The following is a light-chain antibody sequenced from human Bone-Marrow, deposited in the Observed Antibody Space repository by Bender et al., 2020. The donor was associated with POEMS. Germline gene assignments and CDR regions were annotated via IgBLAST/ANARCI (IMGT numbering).Light chain of an antibody. CDR1: SSNIVTNP. CDR3: ATWHDSRNGWV. V-gene: IGLV1-44*01. J-gene: IGLJ3*02. CDR2: NTK. Sequence: QSVLTQPPSASGTPGQRVIISCSGSSSNIVTNPVNWYQHLPGTAPKVIIYNTKPRTSGVPDRFSGSKSGTSASLAINALQSEDEGDYYCATWHDSRNGWVFGGGTKLSVL.